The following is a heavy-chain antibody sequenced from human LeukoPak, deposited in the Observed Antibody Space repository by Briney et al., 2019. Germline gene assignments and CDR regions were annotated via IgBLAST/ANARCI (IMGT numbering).Heavy chain of an antibody. D-gene: IGHD3-10*02. J-gene: IGHJ4*02. Sequence: SVKVSCKASGGTFTSYAISWVRQAPGQGLEWMGGIIPIFGTANYAQKFQGRVTITADESTSTAYMELSSLRSEDTAVYYCARQTMSPGVYFDYWGQGTLVTVSS. V-gene: IGHV1-69*13. CDR1: GGTFTSYA. CDR2: IIPIFGTA. CDR3: ARQTMSPGVYFDY.